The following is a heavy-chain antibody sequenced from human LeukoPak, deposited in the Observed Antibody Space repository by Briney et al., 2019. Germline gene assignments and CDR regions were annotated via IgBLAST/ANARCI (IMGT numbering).Heavy chain of an antibody. CDR1: GYSFTSYW. CDR2: IYSCDSDT. J-gene: IGHJ4*02. Sequence: GESLKISCKGSGYSFTSYWIGWVRQMPGKGLEWRGSIYSCDSDTRFSPSFQGQVTISADKSISTAHLQWSSLKASDTAMYYCARDSGGTTSYFDYWGQGTLVTVSS. CDR3: ARDSGGTTSYFDY. D-gene: IGHD1-1*01. V-gene: IGHV5-51*01.